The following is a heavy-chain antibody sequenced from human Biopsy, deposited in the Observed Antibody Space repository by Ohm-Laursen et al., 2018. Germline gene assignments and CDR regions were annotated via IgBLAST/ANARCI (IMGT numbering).Heavy chain of an antibody. CDR3: ARATNSTGWPYYYFYGMDV. D-gene: IGHD2/OR15-2a*01. CDR1: GGSISSDY. J-gene: IGHJ6*02. V-gene: IGHV4-59*01. Sequence: SETLSLTCTVSGGSISSDYWSWIRQTLGKGLEWIRYIYYSGSTNYNPSLKSRVTISVDTSKNQFSLRLNSVTAADTAVYYCARATNSTGWPYYYFYGMDVWGQGTTVTVSS. CDR2: IYYSGST.